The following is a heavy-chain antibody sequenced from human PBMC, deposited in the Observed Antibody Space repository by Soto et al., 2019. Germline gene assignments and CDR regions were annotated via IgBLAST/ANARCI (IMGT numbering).Heavy chain of an antibody. V-gene: IGHV4-39*02. CDR1: GGSISSSSYY. Sequence: QLQLQESGPGLVKPSETLSLTCTVSGGSISSSSYYWGWIRQPPGKGLEWIGSIYYSGSTYYNPSLKSRVTISVDTSKNQFSLKLSSVTAADTAVYYCARDNYDILTGYYIQVEQRGAFDYWGQGTLVTVSS. D-gene: IGHD3-9*01. CDR3: ARDNYDILTGYYIQVEQRGAFDY. J-gene: IGHJ4*02. CDR2: IYYSGST.